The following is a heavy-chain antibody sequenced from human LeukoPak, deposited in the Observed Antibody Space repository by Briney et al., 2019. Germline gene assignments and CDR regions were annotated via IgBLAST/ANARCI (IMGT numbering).Heavy chain of an antibody. J-gene: IGHJ4*02. CDR2: INAGNGNT. CDR3: ARIRGVLSSSDFYFDY. D-gene: IGHD6-6*01. Sequence: ASVNVSCKASGYTFTSYAMHWVRQAPGQRLEWMGWINAGNGNTKYSQEFQGRVTITRDTSASTAYMKLSSLRSEDMAVYYCARIRGVLSSSDFYFDYWGQGTLVTVSS. V-gene: IGHV1-3*03. CDR1: GYTFTSYA.